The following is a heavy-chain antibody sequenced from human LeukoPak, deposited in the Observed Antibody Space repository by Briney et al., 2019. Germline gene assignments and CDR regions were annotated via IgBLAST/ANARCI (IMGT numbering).Heavy chain of an antibody. CDR1: GGSFSGYY. V-gene: IGHV4-39*01. CDR2: IYCSGST. CDR3: ASRQSQWLVQYYFDY. Sequence: SETLSLTCAVYGGSFSGYYWGWIRQPPGKGLEWIGSIYCSGSTYYNPSLKSRVTISVDTSKNQFSLKLSSVTAADTAVYYCASRQSQWLVQYYFDYWGQGTLVTVSS. J-gene: IGHJ4*02. D-gene: IGHD6-19*01.